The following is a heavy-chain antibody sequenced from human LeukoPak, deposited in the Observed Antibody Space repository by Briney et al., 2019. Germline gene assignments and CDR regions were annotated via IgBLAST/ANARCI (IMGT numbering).Heavy chain of an antibody. Sequence: SVKVSCKASRGTFASHAINWVRQAPGQGLEWMGGTTPILGTTTYAHNFQGRVTITADETTSTAYMEVHSLTSEDTAVYFCARGGSELVVLTYDAFDIWGQGTKVTVSS. J-gene: IGHJ3*02. CDR2: TTPILGTT. V-gene: IGHV1-69*13. CDR3: ARGGSELVVLTYDAFDI. CDR1: RGTFASHA. D-gene: IGHD2-15*01.